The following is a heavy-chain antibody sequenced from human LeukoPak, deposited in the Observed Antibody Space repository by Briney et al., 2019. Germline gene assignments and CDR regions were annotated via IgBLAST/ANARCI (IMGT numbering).Heavy chain of an antibody. CDR2: MNESGGT. J-gene: IGHJ5*02. CDR1: GGSFSGYY. Sequence: SETLSLTCAVSGGSFSGYYWSWIRQPPGKGLEWIGEMNESGGTTYNPSLKSRVTMSVDPSKNQLSLKLTSVTAADTAAYYCARGLRAARLASWGQGTLVTVSS. D-gene: IGHD6-6*01. CDR3: ARGLRAARLAS. V-gene: IGHV4-34*01.